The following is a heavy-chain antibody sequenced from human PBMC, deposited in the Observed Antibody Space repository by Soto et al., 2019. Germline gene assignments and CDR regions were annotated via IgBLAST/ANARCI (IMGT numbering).Heavy chain of an antibody. CDR3: ARGPNSLILVVPRYVY. CDR2: INPNSGET. Sequence: QVQLVQSGAEVKKPGASVKVSCTASGYTFDNYEINWVRQAPGQGLEWMGWINPNSGETAYAQRFQGRVTMTRTSSIATAYMELTNLRSEVTAVYFCARGPNSLILVVPRYVYWGQGTLVTVSS. CDR1: GYTFDNYE. J-gene: IGHJ4*02. D-gene: IGHD3-22*01. V-gene: IGHV1-8*01.